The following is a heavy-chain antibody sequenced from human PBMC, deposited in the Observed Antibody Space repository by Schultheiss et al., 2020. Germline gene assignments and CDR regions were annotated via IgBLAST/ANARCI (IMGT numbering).Heavy chain of an antibody. Sequence: GGSLRLSCAASGFTFSSYAMSWVRQAPGKGLEWVSYISSSSTTLYYADSVKGRFTISRDSAKNSLYLQMNSLRAEDTAVYYCAADTIFGVVINPYDYYYYYMDVWGKGTTVTVSS. D-gene: IGHD3-3*01. J-gene: IGHJ6*03. CDR1: GFTFSSYA. CDR3: AADTIFGVVINPYDYYYYYMDV. CDR2: ISSSSTTL. V-gene: IGHV3-48*01.